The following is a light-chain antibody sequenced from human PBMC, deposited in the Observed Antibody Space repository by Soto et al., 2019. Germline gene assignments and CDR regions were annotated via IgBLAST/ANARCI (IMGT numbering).Light chain of an antibody. CDR1: QSISYN. V-gene: IGKV3-11*01. J-gene: IGKJ2*01. Sequence: EIVLTQSPATLSLSPGERATLSCRASQSISYNLAWYQQKSGQAPRLLIYDASNRATGVPARFSGSGSGTDFTLTISSLEPEDFAVYYCQQRGDWPLYTFGQRSRLAIK. CDR3: QQRGDWPLYT. CDR2: DAS.